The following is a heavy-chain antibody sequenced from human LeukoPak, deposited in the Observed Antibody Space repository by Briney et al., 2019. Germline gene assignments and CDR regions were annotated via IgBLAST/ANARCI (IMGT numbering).Heavy chain of an antibody. CDR3: AKDPVDTGDYYFDY. D-gene: IGHD5-18*01. CDR1: GFTFSSYA. V-gene: IGHV3-23*01. CDR2: ISGSGGST. Sequence: GGSLRLYCAASGFTFSSYAMSWVRQAPGKGLEWVSAISGSGGSTYYADSVKGRFTISRDNSKNTLYLQMNSLRAEDTAVYYCAKDPVDTGDYYFDYWGQGTLVTVSS. J-gene: IGHJ4*02.